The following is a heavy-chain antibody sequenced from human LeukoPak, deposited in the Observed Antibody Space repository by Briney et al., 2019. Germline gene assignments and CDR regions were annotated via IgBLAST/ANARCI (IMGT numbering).Heavy chain of an antibody. J-gene: IGHJ4*02. D-gene: IGHD3-10*01. CDR2: IYYTGST. CDR3: ARVGSYCFEY. Sequence: SETLSLTCTVSGGSINGNYWSWIRQPPGKGLEWIGYIYYTGSTNYNPSLGSRVTISVDRSNNQFSLKLSSVTAADTAVYYCARVGSYCFEYWGQGTLVTVSS. V-gene: IGHV4-59*08. CDR1: GGSINGNY.